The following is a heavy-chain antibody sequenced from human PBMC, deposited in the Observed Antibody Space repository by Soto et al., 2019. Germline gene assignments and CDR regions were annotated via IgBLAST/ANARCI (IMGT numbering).Heavy chain of an antibody. CDR1: GFTFSSYA. Sequence: PGESLKISCAASGFTFSSYAMHWVRQAPGKGLEWVAFIWNDGSNKYYAESVKDRFTISRDNSKNTLDLQMNSLRAEDTAVYYCARDPGGSGFAFDSWGQGILVTVSS. D-gene: IGHD6-25*01. CDR3: ARDPGGSGFAFDS. V-gene: IGHV3-33*01. CDR2: IWNDGSNK. J-gene: IGHJ4*02.